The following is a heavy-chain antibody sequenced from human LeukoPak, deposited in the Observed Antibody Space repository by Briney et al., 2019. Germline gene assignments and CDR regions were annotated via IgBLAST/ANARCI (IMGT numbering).Heavy chain of an antibody. D-gene: IGHD4-17*01. CDR3: ARCDAYGDYDY. J-gene: IGHJ4*02. CDR1: GYTFTGYY. V-gene: IGHV1-2*02. Sequence: WASVKVSCKASGYTFTGYYMHWVRQAPGQGLEWMGWINPNSGATNSAQKFQGRATMNRDTSISTAYMELSRLRSEDTAVYYCARCDAYGDYDYWGQGTLVTVSS. CDR2: INPNSGAT.